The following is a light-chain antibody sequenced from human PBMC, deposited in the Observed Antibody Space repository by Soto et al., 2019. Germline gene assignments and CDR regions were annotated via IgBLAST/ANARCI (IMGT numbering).Light chain of an antibody. Sequence: EIVMTQSPVTLSASPGERVTLSCRASQSVNINLAWYQQRPGQAPRVLIYGASNRASGIPDRLSGGGSVTDFYLTISSLQPDDFALYYCQRYKDLPPLTSGGGTRVELK. J-gene: IGKJ4*01. CDR3: QRYKDLPPLT. CDR1: QSVNIN. V-gene: IGKV3D-15*01. CDR2: GAS.